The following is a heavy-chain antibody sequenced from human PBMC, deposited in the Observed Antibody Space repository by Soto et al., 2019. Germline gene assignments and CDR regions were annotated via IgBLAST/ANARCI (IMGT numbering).Heavy chain of an antibody. D-gene: IGHD1-1*01. CDR2: INPSGGST. Sequence: ASVKVSCKASGYTFTTYYMYWVRQAPGQGLEWMGIINPSGGSTSFAQKFQGRVTMTRDTSTSTVYMELSRLRSDDTAVYYCARGGTTSLDYWGQGTQVTVSS. CDR3: ARGGTTSLDY. CDR1: GYTFTTYY. V-gene: IGHV1-46*01. J-gene: IGHJ4*02.